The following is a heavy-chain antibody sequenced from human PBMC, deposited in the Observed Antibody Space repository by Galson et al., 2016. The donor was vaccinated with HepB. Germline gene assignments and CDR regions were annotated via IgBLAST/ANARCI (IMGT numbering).Heavy chain of an antibody. CDR3: VHTRQWNDGRYFAF. CDR2: IYWDDDK. Sequence: PSLVKPTQTLTLTCTLSGFTISTRGVGVAWIRQPPGKALDWLAPIYWDDDKWPSPSLKSRLSVTKDTSTNQVFLKITNVDPVDTGTYYCVHTRQWNDGRYFAFCGPGTQVTVSA. J-gene: IGHJ2*01. V-gene: IGHV2-5*02. CDR1: GFTISTRGVG. D-gene: IGHD1-1*01.